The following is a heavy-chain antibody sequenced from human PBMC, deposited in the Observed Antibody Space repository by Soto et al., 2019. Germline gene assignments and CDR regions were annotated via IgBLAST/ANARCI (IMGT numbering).Heavy chain of an antibody. CDR2: ISFNGTNK. J-gene: IGHJ6*02. D-gene: IGHD4-17*01. CDR3: ARVDYRYSTEISYYYRYVMDV. V-gene: IGHV3-30-3*01. Sequence: QVQLVESGGGVVQPARSLRLSCAASGFAFNSYAMHWIRQAPGKGLEWVAVISFNGTNKYYADSVKGRFTISRDNSKNTLYLQMSSLRAEDTANYYCARVDYRYSTEISYYYRYVMDVWGQGTTVTVSS. CDR1: GFAFNSYA.